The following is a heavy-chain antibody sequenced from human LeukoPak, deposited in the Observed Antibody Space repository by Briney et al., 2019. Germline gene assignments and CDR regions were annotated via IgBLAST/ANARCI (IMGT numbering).Heavy chain of an antibody. CDR2: ISAYNGNT. V-gene: IGHV1-18*01. Sequence: GGSVKVSCKASGYTFTSYGVSWVRQAPGQGLEWMGWISAYNGNTNYAQKLQGRVTMTTDTSTSTAYMELRSLRSDDTAVYYCARVGIVATIPAFDYWGQGTLVTVSS. D-gene: IGHD5-12*01. CDR1: GYTFTSYG. CDR3: ARVGIVATIPAFDY. J-gene: IGHJ4*02.